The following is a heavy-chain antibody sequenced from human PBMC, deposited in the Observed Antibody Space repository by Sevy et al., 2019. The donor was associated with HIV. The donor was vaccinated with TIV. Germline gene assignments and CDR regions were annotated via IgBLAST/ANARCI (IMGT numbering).Heavy chain of an antibody. CDR3: ARLPHCSGGSCYFIWFDP. CDR2: IYYSGST. CDR1: GGSISSSSYY. V-gene: IGHV4-39*01. D-gene: IGHD2-15*01. J-gene: IGHJ5*02. Sequence: SETLSLTCTVSGGSISSSSYYWGWIRQPPGKGLEWIGSIYYSGSTYYNPSLKSRVTISVDTSKNQFSLKLSSVTAADTAVYYCARLPHCSGGSCYFIWFDPWGQGTLVTVSS.